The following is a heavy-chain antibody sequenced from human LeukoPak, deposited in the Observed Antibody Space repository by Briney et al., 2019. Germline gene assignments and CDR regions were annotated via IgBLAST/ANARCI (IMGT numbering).Heavy chain of an antibody. CDR2: ISGSGGST. D-gene: IGHD2-15*01. J-gene: IGHJ2*01. CDR3: AGGVVASGYFDL. CDR1: GFTFSSYA. V-gene: IGHV3-23*01. Sequence: GGSLRLSCAASGFTFSSYAMSWVRQAPGKGLEWVSAISGSGGSTYYADSVKGRFTISRDNSKNTLYLQMNSLRAEDTAVYYCAGGVVASGYFDLWGRGTLVTVSS.